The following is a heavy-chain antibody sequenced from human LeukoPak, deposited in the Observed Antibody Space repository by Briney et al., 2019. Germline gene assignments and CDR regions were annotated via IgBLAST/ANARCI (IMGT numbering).Heavy chain of an antibody. V-gene: IGHV3-53*01. CDR1: GFSVSPNY. D-gene: IGHD3-10*01. Sequence: GGSLTLSCAASGFSVSPNYMNWVRQAPGKGLEWVSILYSGSDTYYADSVKGRFTISRDNSKNMLFLHMNSLRADDTAVYYCARVGDHFHWYLDLWGRGTLVTVSS. CDR2: LYSGSDT. CDR3: ARVGDHFHWYLDL. J-gene: IGHJ2*01.